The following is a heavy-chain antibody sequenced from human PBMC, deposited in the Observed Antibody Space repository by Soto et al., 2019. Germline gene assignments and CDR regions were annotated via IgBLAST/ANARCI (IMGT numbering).Heavy chain of an antibody. V-gene: IGHV1-69*01. CDR3: ARDGGRHSGGIDY. Sequence: QVQLVQSGAEVKKPGSSVKVSCKASGGTFSSYSINWVRQAPGQGLEWMGEIIPIFGTANYAQKFQGRVTTTADESTSTAYMELSRLRCEDPAVYYCARDGGRHSGGIDYWGQRTLVNVSS. D-gene: IGHD1-26*01. CDR1: GGTFSSYS. J-gene: IGHJ4*02. CDR2: IIPIFGTA.